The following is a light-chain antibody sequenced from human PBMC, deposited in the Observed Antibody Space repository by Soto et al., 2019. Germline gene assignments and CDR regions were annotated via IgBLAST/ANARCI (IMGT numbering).Light chain of an antibody. V-gene: IGKV1-33*01. CDR1: QYITNY. CDR3: QQYDYLPIT. CDR2: DAY. J-gene: IGKJ5*01. Sequence: DIQMTQSPSSLSASVGDRVTITCQASQYITNYLNWYQQKPGKPPKLLINDAYNLETGVPSRFSGSGSGTHFTFTINSLQPEDFATYYCQQYDYLPITFGQGTRLE.